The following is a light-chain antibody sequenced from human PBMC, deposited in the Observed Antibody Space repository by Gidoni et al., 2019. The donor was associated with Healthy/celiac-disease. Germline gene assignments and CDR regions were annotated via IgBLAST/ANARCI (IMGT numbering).Light chain of an antibody. J-gene: IGKJ1*01. CDR1: QSVSSSY. CDR2: GAS. V-gene: IGKV3-20*01. Sequence: EIVLTQSPGTLSLSPGERATLSCRASQSVSSSYLAWYQQKPGQAPRLLIYGASSRATGIPDRFSGSGSGTDFTLTSSRLEPEDFAVYYCQQYGGSPRRFXQXTRVEIK. CDR3: QQYGGSPRR.